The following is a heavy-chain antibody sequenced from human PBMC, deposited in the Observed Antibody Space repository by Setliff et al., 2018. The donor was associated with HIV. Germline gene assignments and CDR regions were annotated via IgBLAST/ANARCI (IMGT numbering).Heavy chain of an antibody. CDR1: GDTLTNYA. J-gene: IGHJ6*03. Sequence: SVKVSCKAYGDTLTNYALSWVRQAPGQGLEWMGGIIPLFGTANYAQKFQGRVTITADESTSTAYMELSSLRSEDTAVYYCARARGNYYGSGKVYYYYYCMDVWGKGTTVTVSS. D-gene: IGHD3-10*01. CDR3: ARARGNYYGSGKVYYYYYCMDV. V-gene: IGHV1-69*13. CDR2: IIPLFGTA.